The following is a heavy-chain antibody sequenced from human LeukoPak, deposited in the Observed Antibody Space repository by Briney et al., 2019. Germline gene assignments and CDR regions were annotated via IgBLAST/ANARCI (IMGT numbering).Heavy chain of an antibody. Sequence: ASVKVSCKASGYTFTGYYMHWVRQAPGQGLEWMGWINPYSGGTNSAQKFQGRITMTRDTSISTAYMELSRLRSDDTAMYYCARPRTAIFDAFDIWGQGTVVTVSS. V-gene: IGHV1-2*02. J-gene: IGHJ3*02. CDR2: INPYSGGT. D-gene: IGHD4-17*01. CDR1: GYTFTGYY. CDR3: ARPRTAIFDAFDI.